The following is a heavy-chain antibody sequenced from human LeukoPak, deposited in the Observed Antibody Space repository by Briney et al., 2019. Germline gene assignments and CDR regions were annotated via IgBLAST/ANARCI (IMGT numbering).Heavy chain of an antibody. CDR3: ARVGNYGVDV. J-gene: IGHJ6*02. CDR1: GGXISSYY. Sequence: SETLSLTCTVSGGXISSYYWSWIRQPAGKGLEWVGRIYTSGSTIYNPSLKSRVTMSVDTSKNQFSLKLSSVTAADTAVYYCARVGNYGVDVWGQGTTVTVSS. V-gene: IGHV4-4*07. D-gene: IGHD1-26*01. CDR2: IYTSGST.